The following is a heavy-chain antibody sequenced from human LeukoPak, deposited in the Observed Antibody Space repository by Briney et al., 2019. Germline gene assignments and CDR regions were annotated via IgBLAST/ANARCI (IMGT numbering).Heavy chain of an antibody. Sequence: PGGSLRLSCAASGFTFSSYGMHWVRQAPGKGLEWVAVISYDGSNKYYADSVKGRFTISRDNSKNTLYLQMNSLRAEDTAVYYCAKWGDYDILTGYYDPDYWGQGTLVTVSS. CDR1: GFTFSSYG. J-gene: IGHJ4*02. CDR3: AKWGDYDILTGYYDPDY. D-gene: IGHD3-9*01. V-gene: IGHV3-30*18. CDR2: ISYDGSNK.